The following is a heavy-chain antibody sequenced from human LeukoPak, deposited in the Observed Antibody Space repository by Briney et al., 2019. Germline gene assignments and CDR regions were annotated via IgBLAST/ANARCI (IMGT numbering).Heavy chain of an antibody. J-gene: IGHJ4*02. V-gene: IGHV3-15*01. CDR3: TTDLRWALLANS. D-gene: IGHD1-26*01. CDR1: GVTFSYAW. Sequence: GGSLRLSCAVSGVTFSYAWMSWVRQAPGKGLEWVGRIRSKTDGGTTYYAATVNGRFTISRNDSKSTLFLQMNRLKTEETAVYYCTTDLRWALLANSWGQGTLVTVSS. CDR2: IRSKTDGGTT.